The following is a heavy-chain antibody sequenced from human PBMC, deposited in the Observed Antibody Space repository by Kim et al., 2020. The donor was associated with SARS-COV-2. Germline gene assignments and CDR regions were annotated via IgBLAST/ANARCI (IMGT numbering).Heavy chain of an antibody. CDR3: ASTSSWYTGRFDP. CDR2: ISYDGTNK. Sequence: GGSLRLSCAAFGFTFRSYAMNWVRQAPGKGLEWVAVISYDGTNKYYADSVKGRFTISRDNSKNTLYLQMNSLRAEDTAMYYCASTSSWYTGRFDPWGQGTLVTVSS. J-gene: IGHJ5*02. CDR1: GFTFRSYA. V-gene: IGHV3-30*04. D-gene: IGHD6-13*01.